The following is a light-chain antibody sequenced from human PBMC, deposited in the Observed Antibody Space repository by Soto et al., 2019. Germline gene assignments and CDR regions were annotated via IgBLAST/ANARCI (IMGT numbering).Light chain of an antibody. V-gene: IGKV1-39*01. Sequence: DIQMTQSPSSLSASVGDRVTITCRASQSISSYLNWYQQKPGKAPTLLIYAASSLQSGGPSRFSGSGSGTDFTLTISSRQPEDFGTYYWHQSYRTSSWTFGQGTKGEIK. CDR2: AAS. CDR1: QSISSY. CDR3: HQSYRTSSWT. J-gene: IGKJ1*01.